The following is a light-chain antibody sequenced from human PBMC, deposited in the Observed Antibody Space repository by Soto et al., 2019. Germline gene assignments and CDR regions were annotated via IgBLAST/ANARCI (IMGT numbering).Light chain of an antibody. V-gene: IGKV3-11*01. Sequence: IQLTQSPATLSWYPGKRATLSCRASQNISSYLTWYQQKPGQAPRLLIYDVSNRATGIPARFSGSGSGTDFTLTISSLEPEDFAVYYCQHRSNWSRTFGQGTKVDIK. CDR2: DVS. J-gene: IGKJ1*01. CDR3: QHRSNWSRT. CDR1: QNISSY.